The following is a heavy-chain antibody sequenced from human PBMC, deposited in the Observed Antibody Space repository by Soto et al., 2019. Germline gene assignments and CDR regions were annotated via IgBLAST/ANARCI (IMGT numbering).Heavy chain of an antibody. D-gene: IGHD4-17*01. CDR3: ARAGAYGDTFDY. CDR1: GGSISSYY. Sequence: SETLSLTCTVSGGSISSYYWSWIRQPAGKGLEWIGRIYTSGSTNYNPSLKGRVTMSVDTSKNQFSLKLSSVTAADTAVYYCARAGAYGDTFDYWGQRTLVTVSS. CDR2: IYTSGST. J-gene: IGHJ4*02. V-gene: IGHV4-4*07.